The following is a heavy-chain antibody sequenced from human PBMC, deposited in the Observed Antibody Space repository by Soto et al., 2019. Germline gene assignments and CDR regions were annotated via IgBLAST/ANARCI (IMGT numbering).Heavy chain of an antibody. CDR1: GYTFTDYW. J-gene: IGHJ4*02. V-gene: IGHV5-51*01. D-gene: IGHD6-19*01. CDR2: IYPGDSDT. CDR3: ARPFDTSGCYDY. Sequence: GESLKISCKGSGYTFTDYWIGWVRQLPGKGLELMGIIYPGDSDTRYSPTFQGQVTISADKSISTAYLQWSSLKASDTAMYYCARPFDTSGCYDYWGQGTLVPVSS.